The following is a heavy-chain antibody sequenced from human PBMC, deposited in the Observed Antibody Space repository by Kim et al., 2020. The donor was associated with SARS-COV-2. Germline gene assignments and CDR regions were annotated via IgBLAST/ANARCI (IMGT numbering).Heavy chain of an antibody. D-gene: IGHD5-12*01. Sequence: NQNPTLKSRVTISVDTSKNQFSLKLSSVTAADTAVYYCASRRWLPYYFDYWGQGTLVTVSS. J-gene: IGHJ4*02. V-gene: IGHV4-34*13. CDR3: ASRRWLPYYFDY.